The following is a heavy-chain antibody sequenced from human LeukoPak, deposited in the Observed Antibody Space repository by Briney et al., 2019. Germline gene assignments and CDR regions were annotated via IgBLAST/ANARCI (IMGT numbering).Heavy chain of an antibody. CDR1: GFTFSSYS. CDR2: ISSSSSYI. V-gene: IGHV3-21*01. J-gene: IGHJ4*02. Sequence: PGGSLRLSCAASGFTFSSYSMNWVRQAPGKGLEWVSSISSSSSYIYYADSVKGRFTISRDNAKNSLYLQMNSLRAEDTAVYYCARDRTNWGAFDYWGQGTLVTVSS. CDR3: ARDRTNWGAFDY. D-gene: IGHD7-27*01.